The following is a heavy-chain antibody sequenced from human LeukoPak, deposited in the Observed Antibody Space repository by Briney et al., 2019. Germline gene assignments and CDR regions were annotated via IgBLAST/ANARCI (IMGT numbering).Heavy chain of an antibody. D-gene: IGHD3-9*01. V-gene: IGHV3-7*01. CDR2: IKQDGSEK. CDR1: GFTFSSYW. Sequence: GGSLRLSCAASGFTFSSYWMSWVRQAPGKGLEWVANIKQDGSEKYYVDSVKGRFTISRDNAMNSLYLQMNSLRAEDTAVYYCARDSGETYYDILTGYQYWGQGTLVTVSS. J-gene: IGHJ4*02. CDR3: ARDSGETYYDILTGYQY.